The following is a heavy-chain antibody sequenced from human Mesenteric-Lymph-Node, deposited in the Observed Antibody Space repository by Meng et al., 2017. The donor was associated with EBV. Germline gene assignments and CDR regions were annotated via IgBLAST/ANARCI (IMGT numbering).Heavy chain of an antibody. CDR1: GCWFWNRG. Sequence: GQMVGLRSGSVPPGRAVSPALVSSGCWFWNRGLDGVRQESGKGLERGGVTYDDGSQKFHVASAKGRFTISSDNSQSTLYVQMNSVKDWERAVYYCARDWRPAVNTWGQGTLVTVSS. CDR3: ARDWRPAVNT. J-gene: IGHJ5*02. CDR2: TYDDGSQK. V-gene: IGHV3-33*01.